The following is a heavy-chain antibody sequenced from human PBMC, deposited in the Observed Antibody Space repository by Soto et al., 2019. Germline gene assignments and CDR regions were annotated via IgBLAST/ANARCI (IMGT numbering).Heavy chain of an antibody. CDR1: GGSISGSY. J-gene: IGHJ4*02. D-gene: IGHD6-19*01. V-gene: IGHV4-59*01. CDR3: ARSVAVPGAHIDY. CDR2: VYYTGST. Sequence: SETLSLTCSVSGGSISGSYWSWIRQSPGKGLEWLGYVYYTGSTNYSPSLRSRVSISVDTSKNEFSLRLSSVTAADTAVYFCARSVAVPGAHIDYWGQGTLVTVSS.